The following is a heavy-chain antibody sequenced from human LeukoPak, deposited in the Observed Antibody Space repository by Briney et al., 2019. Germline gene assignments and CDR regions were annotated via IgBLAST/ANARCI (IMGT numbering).Heavy chain of an antibody. Sequence: GGSLILSCAAYGFTFSSYGMHWVRQAPGKGLEWVAVIWYDGSNKYYADSVKGRFTISRDNSKNTLYLQMNGLRAEDTAVYYCARLGSGSYVIDYWGQGTLVSVSS. V-gene: IGHV3-33*01. CDR1: GFTFSSYG. CDR2: IWYDGSNK. J-gene: IGHJ4*02. D-gene: IGHD3-10*01. CDR3: ARLGSGSYVIDY.